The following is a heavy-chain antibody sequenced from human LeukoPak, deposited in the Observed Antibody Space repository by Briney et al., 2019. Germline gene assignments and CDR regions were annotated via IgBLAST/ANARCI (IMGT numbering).Heavy chain of an antibody. D-gene: IGHD1-1*01. Sequence: SETLSLTCTVSGGSISSYYWSWIRQPPGKGLEWIGYIYYSGSTNYNPSLKSRVTISVDTSKNQFSLKLSSVTAADTAVYYCARDPGRGWNYYYMDVWGKGTTVTISS. CDR2: IYYSGST. CDR1: GGSISSYY. J-gene: IGHJ6*03. CDR3: ARDPGRGWNYYYMDV. V-gene: IGHV4-59*01.